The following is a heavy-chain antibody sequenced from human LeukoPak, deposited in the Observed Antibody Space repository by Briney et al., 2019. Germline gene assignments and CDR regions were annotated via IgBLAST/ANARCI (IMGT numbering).Heavy chain of an antibody. CDR3: ARDFLTYDSSGYEVLY. D-gene: IGHD3-22*01. CDR2: IYTSGST. CDR1: GGSISSSSYY. V-gene: IGHV4-61*02. Sequence: SETLSLTCTVSGGSISSSSYYWSWIRQPPGKGLEWIGRIYTSGSTNYNPSLKSRVTMSVDTSKNQFSLKLSSVTAADTAVYYCARDFLTYDSSGYEVLYWGQGTLVTVSS. J-gene: IGHJ4*02.